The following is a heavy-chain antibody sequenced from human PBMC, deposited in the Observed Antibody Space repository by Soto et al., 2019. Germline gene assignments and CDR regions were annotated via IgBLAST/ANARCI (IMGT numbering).Heavy chain of an antibody. J-gene: IGHJ4*02. D-gene: IGHD6-19*01. V-gene: IGHV3-23*01. CDR2: LTGDGRT. CDR3: ARTVKFNSPSSGWANRFDY. Sequence: VQLLESGGGLVQPGGSLRLFCAASGFTFSNYAMTWVPQAPGKGLEWVSTLTGDGRTFYVDTVKGLFTISRDNSKSTLYLQLNSLRAEDTAVYYCARTVKFNSPSSGWANRFDYWGQGTLVTVSA. CDR1: GFTFSNYA.